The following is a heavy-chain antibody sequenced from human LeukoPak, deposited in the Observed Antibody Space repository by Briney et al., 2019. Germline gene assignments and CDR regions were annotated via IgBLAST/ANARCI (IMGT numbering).Heavy chain of an antibody. J-gene: IGHJ5*02. Sequence: GASVKVSCKASGYTFTGYYMHWVRQAPGQGLEWMGWINPNSGGTNYAQKFQGRVTMTRDTSISTAYMELSRLRSDDTAVYYCARGRIAAHNWFDPWGQGTLVTVSS. V-gene: IGHV1-2*02. D-gene: IGHD6-6*01. CDR2: INPNSGGT. CDR1: GYTFTGYY. CDR3: ARGRIAAHNWFDP.